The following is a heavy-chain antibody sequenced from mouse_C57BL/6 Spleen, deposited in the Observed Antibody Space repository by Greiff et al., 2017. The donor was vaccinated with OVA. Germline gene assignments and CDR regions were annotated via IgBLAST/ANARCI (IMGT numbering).Heavy chain of an antibody. J-gene: IGHJ2*01. V-gene: IGHV1-22*01. CDR2: INPNNGGT. Sequence: EVKLVESGPELVKPGASVKMSCKASGYTFTDYNMHWVKQSHGKSLEWIGYINPNNGGTSYNQKFKGKATLTVNKSSSTAYMELRSLTSEDSAVYYCARERTTMVTTRYFDYWGQGTTLTVSS. CDR3: ARERTTMVTTRYFDY. CDR1: GYTFTDYN. D-gene: IGHD2-2*01.